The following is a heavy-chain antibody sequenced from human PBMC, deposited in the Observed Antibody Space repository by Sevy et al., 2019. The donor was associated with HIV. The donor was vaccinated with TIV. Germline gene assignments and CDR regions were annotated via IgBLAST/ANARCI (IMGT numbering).Heavy chain of an antibody. CDR3: AKDLMTITDYYYYYGMDV. J-gene: IGHJ6*02. Sequence: GGSLRLSCAASGFTFSSYGMHWVRQAPGKGLEWVAVISYDGSNKYYADSVKGRFTISRDNSKNTLYLQMNSLRAEDTAMYYCAKDLMTITDYYYYYGMDVWGQGTTVTSP. CDR2: ISYDGSNK. CDR1: GFTFSSYG. D-gene: IGHD1-20*01. V-gene: IGHV3-30*18.